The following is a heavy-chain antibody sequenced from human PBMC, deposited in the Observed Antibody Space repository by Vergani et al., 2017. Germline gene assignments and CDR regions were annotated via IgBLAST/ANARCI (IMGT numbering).Heavy chain of an antibody. V-gene: IGHV3-48*04. Sequence: EVQLVESGGGLVQPGGSLRLSCAASGFTFSSYSMNWVRQAPGKGLEWVSYISSSSSTIYYADSVKGRFTISRDNAKNSLYLQMNSLRAEDTAVYYCAKDSQQLVRGGYYYYGMDVWGQGTTVTVSS. D-gene: IGHD6-13*01. J-gene: IGHJ6*02. CDR3: AKDSQQLVRGGYYYYGMDV. CDR2: ISSSSSTI. CDR1: GFTFSSYS.